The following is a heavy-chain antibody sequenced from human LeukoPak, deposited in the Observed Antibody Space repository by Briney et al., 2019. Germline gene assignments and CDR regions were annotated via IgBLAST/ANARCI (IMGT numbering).Heavy chain of an antibody. D-gene: IGHD4-23*01. Sequence: WIRQPPGKGLEWIGYIFYSGSTNYNPSLKSRVTISLDTSKNQFSLQLSSVTAADTAVYYCARFTTVVPAFWYFDFWGRGTLVTVSS. CDR2: IFYSGST. CDR3: ARFTTVVPAFWYFDF. V-gene: IGHV4-59*08. J-gene: IGHJ2*01.